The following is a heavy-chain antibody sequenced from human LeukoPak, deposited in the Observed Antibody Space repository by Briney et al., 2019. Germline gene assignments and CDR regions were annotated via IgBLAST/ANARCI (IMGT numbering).Heavy chain of an antibody. J-gene: IGHJ3*02. CDR2: IYYSGST. CDR3: ARDYAGTTGAFDI. Sequence: IPSETLSLTCTVSGGSIRSTSYYWGWIRQPPGKGLEWIGYIYYSGSTNYNPSLKSRVTISVDTSKNQFSLKLSSVTAADTAVYYCARDYAGTTGAFDIWGQGTMVTVSS. CDR1: GGSIRSTSYY. D-gene: IGHD1-7*01. V-gene: IGHV4-61*01.